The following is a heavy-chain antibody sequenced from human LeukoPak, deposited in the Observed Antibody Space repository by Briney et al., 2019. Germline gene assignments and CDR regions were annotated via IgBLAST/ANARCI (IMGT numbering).Heavy chain of an antibody. Sequence: SETLFLTCAVYGGSFSGYYWSWIRQPPGKGLEWIGEINHSGSTNYNPSLKSRVTISVDTSKNQFSLKLSSVTAADTAVYYCARGVLYYDFWSGYYPSSDYYYYYGMDVWGQGTTVTVSS. D-gene: IGHD3-3*01. CDR3: ARGVLYYDFWSGYYPSSDYYYYYGMDV. V-gene: IGHV4-34*01. CDR1: GGSFSGYY. CDR2: INHSGST. J-gene: IGHJ6*02.